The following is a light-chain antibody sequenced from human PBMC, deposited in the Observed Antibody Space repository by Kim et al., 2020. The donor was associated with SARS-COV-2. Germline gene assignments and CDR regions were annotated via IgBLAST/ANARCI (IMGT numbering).Light chain of an antibody. CDR1: KLGDKY. CDR3: QAWDSSRVV. CDR2: QDS. V-gene: IGLV3-1*01. J-gene: IGLJ2*01. Sequence: GTQGQKGSIACSGDKLGDKYACWYQQEPGQSPVVVIYQDSKRTSGIPERFSGSNSGNTATLTISGTQAMDEADYYCQAWDSSRVVFGGGTQLTVL.